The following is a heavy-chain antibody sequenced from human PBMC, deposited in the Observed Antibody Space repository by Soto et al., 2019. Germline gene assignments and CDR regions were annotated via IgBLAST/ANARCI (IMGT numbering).Heavy chain of an antibody. Sequence: SETLSLTCTVSGGSFSTYYWSWIRQPPGKGLEWIGYVSYSGTTNYSPSLKSRVTISLDTSKNEFSLKLRSATAADTAVYYCARDRGSLTTGDGTFDIWGPGTMVTVSS. CDR2: VSYSGTT. V-gene: IGHV4-59*01. CDR1: GGSFSTYY. D-gene: IGHD4-17*01. J-gene: IGHJ3*02. CDR3: ARDRGSLTTGDGTFDI.